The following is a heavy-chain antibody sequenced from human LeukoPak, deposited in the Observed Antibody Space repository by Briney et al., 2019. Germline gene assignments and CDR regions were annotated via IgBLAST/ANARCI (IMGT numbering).Heavy chain of an antibody. V-gene: IGHV4-34*01. CDR1: GGSFSGYY. CDR3: ARWGRVAAAAFDP. D-gene: IGHD6-13*01. CDR2: INHSGST. Sequence: SETLSLTCAGYGGSFSGYYWGWVRQPPRKGLEWIGEINHSGSTNYNPSLKSRVTISVDTSKNQFSLKLSSVTAADTAVYYCARWGRVAAAAFDPWGQGTLVTVSS. J-gene: IGHJ5*02.